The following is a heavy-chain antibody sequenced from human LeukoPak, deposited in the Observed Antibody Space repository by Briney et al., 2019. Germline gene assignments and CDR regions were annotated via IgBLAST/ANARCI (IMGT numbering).Heavy chain of an antibody. CDR1: GGSFSGYY. J-gene: IGHJ4*02. CDR3: ARLVDTAMVSDY. V-gene: IGHV4-34*01. D-gene: IGHD5-18*01. CDR2: INHSGST. Sequence: PSETLSLTCAVYGGSFSGYYWSWIRQPPGKGLEWIGEINHSGSTNYNPSLKSRVTISVDTSKNQFSLKLSSVTAADTAVYYCARLVDTAMVSDYWGQGTLITVSS.